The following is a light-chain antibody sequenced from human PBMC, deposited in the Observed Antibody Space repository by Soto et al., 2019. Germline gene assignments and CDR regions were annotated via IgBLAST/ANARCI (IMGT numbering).Light chain of an antibody. Sequence: AIQLTQSPSSLSASVGDRVTITCRASQGISSALAWYQQKPGKAPKLLLYDASSLESGVPSRFSGSGSGTDFTLTISSLQPEDFATYYCQQFNNYPFTFGGGTKVEIK. V-gene: IGKV1D-13*01. CDR1: QGISSA. J-gene: IGKJ4*01. CDR2: DAS. CDR3: QQFNNYPFT.